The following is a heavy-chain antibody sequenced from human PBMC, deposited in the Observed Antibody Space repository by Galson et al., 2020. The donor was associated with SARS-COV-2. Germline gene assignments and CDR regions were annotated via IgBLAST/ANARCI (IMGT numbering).Heavy chain of an antibody. CDR3: ARSGESSRYCSGGSCYSRVDY. D-gene: IGHD2-15*01. CDR1: GYSFTSYW. Sequence: QLGESLKISCKGFGYSFTSYWIGWVRQMPGKGLEWMGIIHPGDSDTRYSPSFQGQVTISADKSISTVYLQWSSLKASDSAMYYCARSGESSRYCSGGSCYSRVDYWGQGTLVIVSS. V-gene: IGHV5-51*01. CDR2: IHPGDSDT. J-gene: IGHJ4*02.